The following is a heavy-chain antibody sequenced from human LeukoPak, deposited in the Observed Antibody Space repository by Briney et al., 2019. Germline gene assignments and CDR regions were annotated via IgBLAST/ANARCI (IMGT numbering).Heavy chain of an antibody. J-gene: IGHJ4*02. V-gene: IGHV3-74*01. CDR1: RFTFSDYW. Sequence: QPGVSLRLSCAASRFTFSDYWMHWVRQAPGKGRVWVARINGDGSSTTYVDSVRGRFTISRDNAKKTLYLQMNSLRGEDAAVYYCARDMYSMSSARGAYWGQGALVTVSS. CDR2: INGDGSST. CDR3: ARDMYSMSSARGAY. D-gene: IGHD6-6*01.